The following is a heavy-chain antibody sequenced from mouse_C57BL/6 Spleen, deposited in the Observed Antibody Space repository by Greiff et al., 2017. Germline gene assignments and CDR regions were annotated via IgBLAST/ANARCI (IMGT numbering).Heavy chain of an antibody. CDR2: IHPSDSDT. V-gene: IGHV1-74*01. CDR3: EIVDDDKREFAY. Sequence: QVQLQQPGAELVKPGASVKVSCKASGYTFTSYWMHWVKQRPGQGLEWIGMIHPSDSDTNYNQKFKGKATLTVDKSSSTAYMQLSSLTSEDSAVYDCEIVDDDKREFAYWGQGTLVTVSA. J-gene: IGHJ3*01. D-gene: IGHD2-3*01. CDR1: GYTFTSYW.